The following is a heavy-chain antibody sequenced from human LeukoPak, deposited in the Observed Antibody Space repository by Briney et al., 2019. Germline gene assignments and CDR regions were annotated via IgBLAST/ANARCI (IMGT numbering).Heavy chain of an antibody. D-gene: IGHD3-16*01. J-gene: IGHJ4*02. CDR3: ARYDASADDY. CDR2: IKQDGSEK. V-gene: IGHV3-7*01. CDR1: GFTFSNYW. Sequence: GGSLRLSCAASGFTFSNYWMSWVRQAPGKGLEWVANIKQDGSEKYYVDSVKGRFTISRDNAKNSLYLQMNSLRVEDTAIYYCARYDASADDYWGQGTLVTVSS.